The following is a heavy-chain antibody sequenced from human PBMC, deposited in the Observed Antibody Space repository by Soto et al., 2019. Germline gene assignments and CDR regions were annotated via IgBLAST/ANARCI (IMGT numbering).Heavy chain of an antibody. CDR3: ARVPLRYFEWRAYGMDV. CDR2: ISAYNGNT. Sequence: QVQLVQSGAEVKKPGASVKVSCKASGYTFTSYGISWVRQAPGQGLEWMGWISAYNGNTNYAQKLQGRVTMTTATSTSTHYMELRRLGSYDMAVYYGARVPLRYFEWRAYGMDVLGQGTPGTVSS. V-gene: IGHV1-18*03. D-gene: IGHD3-9*01. CDR1: GYTFTSYG. J-gene: IGHJ6*02.